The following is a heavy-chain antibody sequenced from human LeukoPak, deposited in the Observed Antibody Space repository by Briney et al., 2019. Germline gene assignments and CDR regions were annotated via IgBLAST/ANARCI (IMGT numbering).Heavy chain of an antibody. CDR2: INWNGGST. D-gene: IGHD5-24*01. V-gene: IGHV3-20*04. CDR1: GFTFDDYG. CDR3: ARESGNGYNLYLDY. J-gene: IGHJ4*02. Sequence: GGSPRLSCAASGFTFDDYGMSWVRQAPGKGLEWVSGINWNGGSTGYADSVKGRFTISRDNAKNSLYLQMNSLRAEDTALYYCARESGNGYNLYLDYWGQGTLVTVSS.